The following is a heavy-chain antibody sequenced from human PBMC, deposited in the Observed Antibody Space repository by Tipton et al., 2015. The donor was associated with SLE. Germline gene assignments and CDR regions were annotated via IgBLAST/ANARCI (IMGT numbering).Heavy chain of an antibody. D-gene: IGHD3-3*01. Sequence: SLRLSCAASGFTFSDYYMSWIRQAPGKGLEWVSYISSSGSTIYYADSVKGRFTISRDNAKNSLYLQMSSLRAEDTAAYYCARDKNYDFWSGQFDYWGQGTLVTVSS. J-gene: IGHJ4*02. CDR2: ISSSGSTI. CDR1: GFTFSDYY. V-gene: IGHV3-11*01. CDR3: ARDKNYDFWSGQFDY.